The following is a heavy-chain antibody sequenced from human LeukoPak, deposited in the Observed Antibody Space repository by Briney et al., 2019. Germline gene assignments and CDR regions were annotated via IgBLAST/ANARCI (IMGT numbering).Heavy chain of an antibody. CDR3: ARRYYDILTGYPPGYMDV. D-gene: IGHD3-9*01. J-gene: IGHJ6*03. CDR2: INPSGGST. CDR1: GYTFTSYY. Sequence: ASAKVSCKASGYTFTSYYMHWVRQAPGQGLEWMGIINPSGGSTSYAQKFQGRVTMTRDTSTSTVYMELSSLRSEDTAVYYCARRYYDILTGYPPGYMDVWGKGTTVTVSS. V-gene: IGHV1-46*01.